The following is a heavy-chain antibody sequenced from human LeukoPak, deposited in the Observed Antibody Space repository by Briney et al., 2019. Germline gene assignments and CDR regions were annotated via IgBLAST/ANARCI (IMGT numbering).Heavy chain of an antibody. V-gene: IGHV3-7*03. J-gene: IGHJ6*02. Sequence: GGSLRLSCAASGFTFSSYWMSWVRQAPGKGLEWVANIKQDGSEKYYVDSVKGRFTISRDNAKNSLYLQMNSLRAEDTAVYYCARVRSQYYYYGMDVWGQGTTVTVSS. CDR2: IKQDGSEK. CDR1: GFTFSSYW. CDR3: ARVRSQYYYYGMDV.